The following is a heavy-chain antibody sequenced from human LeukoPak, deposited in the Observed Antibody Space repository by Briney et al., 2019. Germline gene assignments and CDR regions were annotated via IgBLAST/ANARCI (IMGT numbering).Heavy chain of an antibody. CDR1: GFTFTAYA. V-gene: IGHV3-33*01. CDR2: IWYDGSKT. J-gene: IGHJ3*02. CDR3: ARGNEDAFDI. Sequence: GGSLRLSCAASGFTFTAYAMHWVRQAPGMGLDWVAIIWYDGSKTHYADSVKGRFTISRDNSKNTLYLQVNSLRVEDGAAYYCARGNEDAFDIWGQGTMVTVSS.